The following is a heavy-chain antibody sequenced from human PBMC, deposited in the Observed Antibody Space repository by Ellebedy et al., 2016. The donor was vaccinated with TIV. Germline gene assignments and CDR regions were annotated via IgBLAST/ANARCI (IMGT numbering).Heavy chain of an antibody. V-gene: IGHV3-7*03. CDR2: IRQDGSEK. Sequence: GGSLRLSCAASGFSFSSYWMTWVRQAPGKGLEWVANIRQDGSEKYYVDSVTGRFTISRDNARNSLYLQMNSLRVEDTAVYYCVRLGYYCMDFWGQGTLVTVSS. J-gene: IGHJ4*02. CDR3: VRLGYYCMDF. CDR1: GFSFSSYW. D-gene: IGHD3-22*01.